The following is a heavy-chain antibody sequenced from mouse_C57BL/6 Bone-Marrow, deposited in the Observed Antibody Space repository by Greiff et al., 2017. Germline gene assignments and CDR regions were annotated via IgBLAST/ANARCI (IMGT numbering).Heavy chain of an antibody. V-gene: IGHV5-9-1*02. Sequence: EVQLVESGEGLVKPGGSLKLSCAASGFTFSSYAMSWVRQTPEKRLEWVAYISSGGDYLYYADTVKGRFTISRDNARNTLYLQLSSLKSEDTAMYYYTRNGVTSAWFAYWGQGTLVTVSA. D-gene: IGHD2-13*01. CDR3: TRNGVTSAWFAY. CDR1: GFTFSSYA. CDR2: ISSGGDYL. J-gene: IGHJ3*01.